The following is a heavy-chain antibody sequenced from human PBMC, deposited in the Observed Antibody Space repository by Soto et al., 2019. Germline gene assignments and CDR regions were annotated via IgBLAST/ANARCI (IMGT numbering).Heavy chain of an antibody. V-gene: IGHV3-74*01. CDR1: GFIFSTYW. CDR3: TRDHYGALDY. D-gene: IGHD2-21*01. CDR2: INGDASGI. J-gene: IGHJ4*02. Sequence: GGSLRLSCADSGFIFSTYWMHWVRQTPGKGLVWVSRINGDASGIIYVDSVKGRFTISRDNAKNTVYLQMNSLRVEDTAVYYCTRDHYGALDYWGLGTLVTVSS.